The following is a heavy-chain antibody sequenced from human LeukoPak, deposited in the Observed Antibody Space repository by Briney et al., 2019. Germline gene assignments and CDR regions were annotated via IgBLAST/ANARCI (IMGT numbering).Heavy chain of an antibody. V-gene: IGHV4-59*08. Sequence: PSETLSLTCTVSGGSIRSYYWSWIRQPPGKGLEWIGYVYYSGSTSYNPSLKSRVTISVDTSKNQFSLKLTSVTAADTAVYYCARHPFGSGHFDCWGQGTLVTVSS. CDR2: VYYSGST. J-gene: IGHJ4*02. CDR3: ARHPFGSGHFDC. D-gene: IGHD3-10*01. CDR1: GGSIRSYY.